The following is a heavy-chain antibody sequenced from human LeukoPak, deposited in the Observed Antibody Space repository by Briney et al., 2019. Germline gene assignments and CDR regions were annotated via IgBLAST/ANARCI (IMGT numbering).Heavy chain of an antibody. D-gene: IGHD1-26*01. V-gene: IGHV1-46*01. CDR3: ALEYSGKCYFHC. J-gene: IGHJ4*02. Sequence: GASVKVSCKASGDIFTTYHIHWVRQDPGQGLEWMGIVTPSDGATSYAQKFRGRVTMTRDTSTTTVYMELSSLRSEDTAVYYCALEYSGKCYFHCWGQRAPVTASS. CDR2: VTPSDGAT. CDR1: GDIFTTYH.